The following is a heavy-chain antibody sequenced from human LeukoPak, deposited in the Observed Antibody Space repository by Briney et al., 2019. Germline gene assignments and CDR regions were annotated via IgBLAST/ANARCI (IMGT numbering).Heavy chain of an antibody. CDR1: GFTFSSDA. CDR3: TTQTTVTTDY. D-gene: IGHD4-17*01. J-gene: IGHJ4*02. CDR2: ISGSGGST. V-gene: IGHV3-23*01. Sequence: GGSLRLSCAASGFTFSSDAMSWVRQAPGKGLEWVSAISGSGGSTYYADSVKGRFTISRDNAKNSLYLQMNSLRAEDTAVYYCTTQTTVTTDYWGQGTLVTVSS.